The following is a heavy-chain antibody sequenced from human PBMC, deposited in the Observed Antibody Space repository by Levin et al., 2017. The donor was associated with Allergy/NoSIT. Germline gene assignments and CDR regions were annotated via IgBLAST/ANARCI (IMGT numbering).Heavy chain of an antibody. J-gene: IGHJ4*02. D-gene: IGHD4-17*01. CDR1: GFTFSSFA. V-gene: IGHV3-30*04. CDR2: ISYHGSNK. CDR3: ARDSHGDYIDY. Sequence: GESLKISCAASGFTFSSFAMHWVRQAPGKGLEWVAFISYHGSNKYYADSVKGRFTISRDNSKNTLYLQMNSLRAEDTAVYYCARDSHGDYIDYWGQGTLVTVSS.